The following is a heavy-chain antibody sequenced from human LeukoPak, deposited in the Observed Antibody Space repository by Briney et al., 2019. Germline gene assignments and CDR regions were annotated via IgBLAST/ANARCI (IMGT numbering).Heavy chain of an antibody. CDR2: IYYSGST. CDR1: GGSISSFY. V-gene: IGHV4-59*01. J-gene: IGHJ3*02. CDR3: AREGHSYYDSSGYYPRGERAFDI. Sequence: PSETLSLTCSVSGGSISSFYWSWIRQPPGKRLEWIGYIYYSGSTTYNPSLKSRVTMSVDTSKNQFSLKLSSVTAADTAVYYCAREGHSYYDSSGYYPRGERAFDIWGQGTMVTVSS. D-gene: IGHD3-22*01.